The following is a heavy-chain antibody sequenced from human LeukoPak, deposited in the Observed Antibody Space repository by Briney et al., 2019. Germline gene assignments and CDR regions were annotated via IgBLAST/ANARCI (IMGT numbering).Heavy chain of an antibody. D-gene: IGHD2-2*02. CDR2: MKRDGSEV. CDR3: ARYTEYYFDY. CDR1: GFTFSTYW. J-gene: IGHJ4*02. Sequence: GGSLRLSCAASGFTFSTYWMTWVRQAPGKGLEWVANMKRDGSEVYYANSVKCHFTISRDNAKNSLYLQMNSLRAEDTAVYYCARYTEYYFDYWGQGTLVTVSS. V-gene: IGHV3-7*01.